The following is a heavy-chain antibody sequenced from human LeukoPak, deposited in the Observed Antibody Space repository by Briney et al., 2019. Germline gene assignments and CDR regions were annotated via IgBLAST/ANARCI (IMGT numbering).Heavy chain of an antibody. CDR3: AKDHDGDYDNDY. V-gene: IGHV3-30*02. J-gene: IGHJ4*02. CDR1: GFTFSSYG. CDR2: IRYDGSNK. Sequence: PGGSLRLSCAASGFTFSSYGMHWVRQAPGKGLEWVAFIRYDGSNKYHADSVKGRFTISRDNSKNTLYLQMNSLRAEDTAVYYCAKDHDGDYDNDYWGQGTLVTVSS. D-gene: IGHD4-17*01.